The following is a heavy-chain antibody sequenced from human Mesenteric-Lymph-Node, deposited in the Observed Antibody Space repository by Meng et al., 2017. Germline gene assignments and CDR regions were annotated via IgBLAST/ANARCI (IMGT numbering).Heavy chain of an antibody. J-gene: IGHJ4*02. CDR3: AREGYNYENDY. D-gene: IGHD5-24*01. CDR2: INPNSGGT. Sequence: QVQLVQSAAEVKNPGALAQVSCKSSGYTFTGYYMHWVRQAPGQGLEWMGRINPNSGGTNYAQKFQGRVTMTRDTSISTAYMELSRLRSDDTAVYYCAREGYNYENDYWGQGTLVTVSS. V-gene: IGHV1-2*06. CDR1: GYTFTGYY.